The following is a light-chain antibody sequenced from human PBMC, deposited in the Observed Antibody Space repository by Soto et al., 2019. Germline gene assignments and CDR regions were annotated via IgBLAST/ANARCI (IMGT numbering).Light chain of an antibody. V-gene: IGKV1-8*01. Sequence: AIRLTQSPSSFSASTGDRVPLTCRASQGISSYSAWYQQKPGKAPKLLIYTASTLQSGVPSRFSGSGSGTDFTLTISCLQSEDFATYYCQQYYSYPRTFGQGTKVDIK. CDR3: QQYYSYPRT. CDR2: TAS. J-gene: IGKJ1*01. CDR1: QGISSY.